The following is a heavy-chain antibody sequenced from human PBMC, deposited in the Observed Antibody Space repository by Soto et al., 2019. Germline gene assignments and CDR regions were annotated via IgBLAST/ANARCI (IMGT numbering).Heavy chain of an antibody. V-gene: IGHV1-18*01. CDR1: GYTFTSYG. Sequence: ASVKVSCKASGYTFTSYGISWVRQAPGQGLEWMGWISAYNGNTNYAQKLQGRVTMTTDTSTSTAYMELRSLRSDDTAVYYCARVLGVGSSWYDYYYYMDVWGKGTTVTVSS. CDR3: ARVLGVGSSWYDYYYYMDV. CDR2: ISAYNGNT. D-gene: IGHD6-13*01. J-gene: IGHJ6*03.